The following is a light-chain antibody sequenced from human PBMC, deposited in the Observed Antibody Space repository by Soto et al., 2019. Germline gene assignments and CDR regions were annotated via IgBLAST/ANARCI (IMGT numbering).Light chain of an antibody. Sequence: DIQMTQSPSSLSASVGDRVTITCRASQSISSYLNWYQQKPGKAPKLLIYATSSLQSGVPSRFSGSASGTEFTLTISSLHPADFAAYYCQQSYSTPYTFGQGTKVEIK. CDR3: QQSYSTPYT. CDR2: ATS. J-gene: IGKJ2*01. CDR1: QSISSY. V-gene: IGKV1-39*01.